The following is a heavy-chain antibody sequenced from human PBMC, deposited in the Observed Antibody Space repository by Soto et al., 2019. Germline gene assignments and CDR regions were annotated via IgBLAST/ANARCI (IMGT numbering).Heavy chain of an antibody. CDR2: ISGSGGST. V-gene: IGHV3-23*01. CDR3: AKDIPYSSVWRKAFVY. CDR1: GFTFSSYA. D-gene: IGHD3-16*01. J-gene: IGHJ4*02. Sequence: EVQLLESGGGLVQPGGSLRLSCAASGFTFSSYAMSWVRQAPGKGLEWVSAISGSGGSTYYADSVKGRFTISRDNSKNTLYLQMNSLRAEDTAVYYCAKDIPYSSVWRKAFVYWGQGTLVTVSS.